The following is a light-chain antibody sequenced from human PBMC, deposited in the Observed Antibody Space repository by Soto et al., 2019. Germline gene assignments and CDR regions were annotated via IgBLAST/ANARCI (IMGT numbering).Light chain of an antibody. CDR1: DSISSY. Sequence: EIVLTQSPATLSLSPGDRATLSCRANDSISSYLAWYQQKPGQTPRLLIHDASDRATGVPARFSGSGSGTDFSLTSSSLEPEDFAVYYCQQRSRWPITFGQGTRLDI. J-gene: IGKJ5*01. CDR3: QQRSRWPIT. CDR2: DAS. V-gene: IGKV3-11*01.